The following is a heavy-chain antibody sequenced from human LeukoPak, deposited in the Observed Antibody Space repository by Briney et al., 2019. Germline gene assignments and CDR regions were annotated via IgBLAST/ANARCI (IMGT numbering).Heavy chain of an antibody. Sequence: SETLSLTCTVSGGSISSYYWSWIRQPPGKGLEWIGYIYYSGSTNYNPSLKSRATISVDTSKNQFSLNLSSVTAADTAVYYCARDRGSSGYYQLDYWGQGTLVTVSS. CDR3: ARDRGSSGYYQLDY. CDR1: GGSISSYY. V-gene: IGHV4-59*12. J-gene: IGHJ4*02. CDR2: IYYSGST. D-gene: IGHD3-22*01.